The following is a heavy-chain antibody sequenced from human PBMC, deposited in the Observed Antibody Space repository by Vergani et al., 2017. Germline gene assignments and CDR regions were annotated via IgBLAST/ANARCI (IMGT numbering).Heavy chain of an antibody. D-gene: IGHD2-15*01. J-gene: IGHJ6*02. CDR2: ISSSSSYT. CDR3: ARARGRIGEDGMDV. Sequence: VQLLESGGGLVKPGGSLRLSCAASGFTFSDYYMSWIRQAPGKGLEWVSYISSSSSYTNYADSVKGRFTISRDNAKNSLYLQMNSLRAEDTAEYYCARARGRIGEDGMDVWGQGTTVTGSS. V-gene: IGHV3-11*06. CDR1: GFTFSDYY.